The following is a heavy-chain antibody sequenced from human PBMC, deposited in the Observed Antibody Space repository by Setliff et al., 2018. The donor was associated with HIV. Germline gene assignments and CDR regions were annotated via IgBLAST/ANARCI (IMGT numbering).Heavy chain of an antibody. D-gene: IGHD3-3*01. J-gene: IGHJ5*02. V-gene: IGHV4-4*02. CDR3: ARDRRSIFGVDTKNWFDP. Sequence: PSETLSLTCTVSGDSIDSPHCWSWVRQSLEKGLEWIGEVCQRGGINYYPFFWSRAIISMDKPRSYFSLRLTSVTAADTAVYYCARDRRSIFGVDTKNWFDPWGQGTLVTVSS. CDR2: VCQRGGI. CDR1: GDSIDSPHC.